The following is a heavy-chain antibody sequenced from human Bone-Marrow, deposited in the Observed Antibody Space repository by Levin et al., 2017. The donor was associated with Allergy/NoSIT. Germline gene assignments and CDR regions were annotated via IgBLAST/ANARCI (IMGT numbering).Heavy chain of an antibody. CDR2: MNPNSGNT. V-gene: IGHV1-8*01. Sequence: ASVKVSCKASGYTFTSYDINWVRQATGQGLEWMGWMNPNSGNTGYAQKFQGRVTMTRNTSISTAYMELSSLRSEDTAVYYCAGDSSGYYSFDYWGQGTLVTVSS. CDR3: AGDSSGYYSFDY. CDR1: GYTFTSYD. D-gene: IGHD3-22*01. J-gene: IGHJ4*02.